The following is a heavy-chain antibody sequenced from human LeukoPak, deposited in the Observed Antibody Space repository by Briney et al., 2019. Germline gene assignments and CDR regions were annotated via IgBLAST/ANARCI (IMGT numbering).Heavy chain of an antibody. J-gene: IGHJ3*02. D-gene: IGHD3-22*01. CDR2: LYYSGST. CDR1: GGSISSYY. CDR3: ARVHDSSGYASHAFDI. Sequence: PSETLSLTCTVSGGSISSYYWNWIRQPPGKGLEWIGYLYYSGSTNYNPSLKSRVTISGDTSKNQFSLQLSSVTAADTAAYYCARVHDSSGYASHAFDIWGQGTMVTVSS. V-gene: IGHV4-59*01.